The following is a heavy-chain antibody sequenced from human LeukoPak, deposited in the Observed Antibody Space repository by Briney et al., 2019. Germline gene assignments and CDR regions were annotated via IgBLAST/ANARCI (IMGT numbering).Heavy chain of an antibody. Sequence: GGSLRLSCAASGFTFDDYAMPWVRQAPGKGLEWVSGISWNSGSIGYADSVKGRFTISRDNAKNSLHLQMNSLRAEDTALYYCAKADDYYDSSGPLDYWGQGTLVTVSS. CDR3: AKADDYYDSSGPLDY. V-gene: IGHV3-9*01. D-gene: IGHD3-22*01. CDR2: ISWNSGSI. J-gene: IGHJ4*02. CDR1: GFTFDDYA.